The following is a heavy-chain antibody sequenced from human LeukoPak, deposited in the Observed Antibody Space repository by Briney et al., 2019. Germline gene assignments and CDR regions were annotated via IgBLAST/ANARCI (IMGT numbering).Heavy chain of an antibody. Sequence: TSETLSLTCAVYGGSFSGYYWSWIRQPPGKGLEWIGEINHSGSTNYNPSLKSRVTISVDTSKNQFSLKLSSVTAADTAVYYCARPPGGHDYGGNSAGVYFDYWGQGTLVTVSS. CDR1: GGSFSGYY. J-gene: IGHJ4*02. V-gene: IGHV4-34*01. D-gene: IGHD4-23*01. CDR3: ARPPGGHDYGGNSAGVYFDY. CDR2: INHSGST.